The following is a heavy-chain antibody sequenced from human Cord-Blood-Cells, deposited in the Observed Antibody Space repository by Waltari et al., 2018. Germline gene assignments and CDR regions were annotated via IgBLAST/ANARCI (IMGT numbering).Heavy chain of an antibody. CDR3: TTDGYDSSGYSY. D-gene: IGHD3-22*01. J-gene: IGHJ4*02. Sequence: EVQLVESGGGLVKPGGSLRLSCAASGFTFSNAWMSWVRQAQGKGAEWVGRIKSKTDGGTTDYAAPVKGRFTISRDDSKNTLYLQMNSLTTEDTAVYYYTTDGYDSSGYSYWGQGALVTVSS. CDR2: IKSKTDGGTT. CDR1: GFTFSNAW. V-gene: IGHV3-15*01.